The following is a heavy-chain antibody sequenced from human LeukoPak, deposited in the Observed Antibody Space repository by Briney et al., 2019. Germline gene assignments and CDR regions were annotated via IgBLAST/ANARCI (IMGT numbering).Heavy chain of an antibody. V-gene: IGHV3-30*03. CDR3: ARTEYCTSDSCFGLAFDV. CDR2: VSNDGSNK. CDR1: GFTFNTYG. J-gene: IGHJ3*01. D-gene: IGHD2-15*01. Sequence: PGRSLRLSCAASGFTFNTYGMHWVRQAPGKGLEWVAVVSNDGSNKYYADSVKGRFTISRDTSKNTLYLQMNSLRAEDTAVYYCARTEYCTSDSCFGLAFDVWGQGTMVTVSS.